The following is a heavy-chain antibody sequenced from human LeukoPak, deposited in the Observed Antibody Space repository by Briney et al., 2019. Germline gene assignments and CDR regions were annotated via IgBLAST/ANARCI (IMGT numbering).Heavy chain of an antibody. CDR3: ARERARSGTPFYFDY. CDR2: IYTNENT. J-gene: IGHJ4*02. V-gene: IGHV4-4*07. Sequence: SETLSLTCTVSGGSISNYFWSWIRQPAGKELEWIGRIYTNENTNYNPSLTSRVTMSVDTSENQFSLRLNSVAAADTAVYYCARERARSGTPFYFDYWSQGTLVTVSS. D-gene: IGHD3-10*01. CDR1: GGSISNYF.